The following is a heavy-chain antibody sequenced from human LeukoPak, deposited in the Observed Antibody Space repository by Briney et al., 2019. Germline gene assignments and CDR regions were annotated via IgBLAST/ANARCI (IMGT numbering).Heavy chain of an antibody. CDR2: IYYSGST. J-gene: IGHJ3*02. CDR1: GGSISSYY. D-gene: IGHD5-18*01. Sequence: PSETLSLTCTVSGGSISSYYWSWIRQPPGKGLEWIGSIYYSGSTYYNPSLKSRVTISVDTSKNQFSLKLSSVTAADTAVYYCARERWIQLWLNAPLDAFDIWGQGTMVTVSS. CDR3: ARERWIQLWLNAPLDAFDI. V-gene: IGHV4-59*12.